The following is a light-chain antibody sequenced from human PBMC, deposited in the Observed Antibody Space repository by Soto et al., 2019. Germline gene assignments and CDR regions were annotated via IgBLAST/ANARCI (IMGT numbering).Light chain of an antibody. CDR3: HQYNSYS. V-gene: IGKV3-15*01. CDR1: QSVNSN. J-gene: IGKJ1*01. CDR2: GAS. Sequence: EIVITQSPANLSVSPVDRATLSCRAIQSVNSNLAWYQQKPGQAPRLLIYGASTRATGIPVRFSGSGSGTEFTLTISSLQPDDFATYYCHQYNSYSFGQGTKVDIK.